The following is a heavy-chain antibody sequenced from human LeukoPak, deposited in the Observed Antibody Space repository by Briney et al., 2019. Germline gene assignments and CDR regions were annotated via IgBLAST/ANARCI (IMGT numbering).Heavy chain of an antibody. V-gene: IGHV1-46*01. J-gene: IGHJ4*02. CDR3: ARAPRYSNYAFDY. D-gene: IGHD4-11*01. CDR2: INPSGGST. Sequence: ASVKVSCKASGYTFTSYGISWVRQAPGQGLEWMGIINPSGGSTSYAQKFQGRVTMTRDMSTSTVYMELSSLRSEDTAVYYCARAPRYSNYAFDYWGQGTLVTVSS. CDR1: GYTFTSYG.